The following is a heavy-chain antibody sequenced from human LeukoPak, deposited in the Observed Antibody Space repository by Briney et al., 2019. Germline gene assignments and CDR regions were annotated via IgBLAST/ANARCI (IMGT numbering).Heavy chain of an antibody. D-gene: IGHD6-13*01. CDR3: ARDWQQLANYYYYGMDV. V-gene: IGHV3-30*04. CDR2: ISYDGSNK. CDR1: GFTFSSYA. Sequence: QPGRSLRLSCAASGFTFSSYAMHWVRQAPGKGLEWVAVISYDGSNKYYADSVKGRFTISRDNSKNTLYPQMNSLRAEDTAVYYCARDWQQLANYYYYGMDVWGQGTTVTVSS. J-gene: IGHJ6*02.